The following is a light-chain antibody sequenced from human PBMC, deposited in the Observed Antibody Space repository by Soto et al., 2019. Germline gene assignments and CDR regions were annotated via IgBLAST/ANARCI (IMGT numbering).Light chain of an antibody. V-gene: IGLV2-14*03. CDR1: SSDVGGSNF. CDR2: DVA. Sequence: QSVLTQPASVSASPGQSITISCTGTSSDVGGSNFVSWYQQHPGKPPKLIIYDVATRPSGVSNRFSGSKSGSTASLIISRLQTEVEADYYCVSFTSSTTYVFGSGTKVAVL. J-gene: IGLJ1*01. CDR3: VSFTSSTTYV.